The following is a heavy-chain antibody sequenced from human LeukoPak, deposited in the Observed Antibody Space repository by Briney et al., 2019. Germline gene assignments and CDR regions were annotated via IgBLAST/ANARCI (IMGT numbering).Heavy chain of an antibody. Sequence: GGSLRLSCAASGFTFSSYAMSWVRQAPGKGLEWVSAISGSGGSIYYADSVKGRFTISRDNSKNTLYLQMNSLRAEDTAVYYCAKGGTVVPAAGYYLDYWGQGTLVTVSS. CDR3: AKGGTVVPAAGYYLDY. CDR2: ISGSGGSI. J-gene: IGHJ4*02. CDR1: GFTFSSYA. D-gene: IGHD2-2*01. V-gene: IGHV3-23*01.